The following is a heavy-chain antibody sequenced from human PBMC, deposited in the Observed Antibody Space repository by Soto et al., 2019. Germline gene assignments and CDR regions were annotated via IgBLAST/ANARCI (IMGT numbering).Heavy chain of an antibody. CDR3: ARIKRRYCSSTSCADAFDI. D-gene: IGHD2-2*01. J-gene: IGHJ3*02. CDR2: ISAYNGNT. CDR1: GYTFTSYG. V-gene: IGHV1-18*01. Sequence: ASVKVSCKASGYTFTSYGICWVRQAPGQGLEWMGWISAYNGNTNYAQKLQGRVTMTTDTSTSTAYMELRSLRSDDTAVYYCARIKRRYCSSTSCADAFDIWGQGTMVTVSS.